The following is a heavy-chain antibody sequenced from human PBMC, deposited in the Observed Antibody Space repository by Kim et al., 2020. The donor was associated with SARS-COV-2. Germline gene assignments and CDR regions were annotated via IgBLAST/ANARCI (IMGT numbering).Heavy chain of an antibody. CDR1: GFTFSSYG. V-gene: IGHV3-33*01. CDR2: IWYDGSNK. D-gene: IGHD3-10*01. Sequence: GGSLRLSCAASGFTFSSYGMHWVRQAPGKGLEWVAVIWYDGSNKYYADSVKGRFTISRDNSKNTLYLQMNSLRAEDTAVYYCARDLRGGSYNGHYYYYGMDVWGQGTTVTVSS. CDR3: ARDLRGGSYNGHYYYYGMDV. J-gene: IGHJ6*02.